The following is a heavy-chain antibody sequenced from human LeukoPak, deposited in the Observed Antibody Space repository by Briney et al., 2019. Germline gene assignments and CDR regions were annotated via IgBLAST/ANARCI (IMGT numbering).Heavy chain of an antibody. Sequence: ASVKVSCKASGYTFTNYYIHWVRQAPGQGLEWMGLINPGGDNTDYAQNFQGRVTMTRDTSTSTAYMELSSLRSEDTAVYYCARDRGYYYGSGSYRPNNNWFDPWGQGTLVTVSS. V-gene: IGHV1-46*01. CDR1: GYTFTNYY. CDR2: INPGGDNT. D-gene: IGHD3-10*01. CDR3: ARDRGYYYGSGSYRPNNNWFDP. J-gene: IGHJ5*02.